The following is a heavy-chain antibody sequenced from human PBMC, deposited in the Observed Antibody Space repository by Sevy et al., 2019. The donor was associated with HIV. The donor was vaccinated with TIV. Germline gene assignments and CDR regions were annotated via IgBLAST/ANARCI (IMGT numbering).Heavy chain of an antibody. Sequence: GGSLRLSCAASGFTFSDYYMSWIRQAPGKGLEWVSYISSSGSTIYYADSVKGRFTISRDNAKNSLYLQMNSLRAEDTAVHYCARPKRIPMIVVVTPHWFAPWGQGTLVTVSS. V-gene: IGHV3-11*01. CDR1: GFTFSDYY. CDR2: ISSSGSTI. D-gene: IGHD3-22*01. J-gene: IGHJ5*02. CDR3: ARPKRIPMIVVVTPHWFAP.